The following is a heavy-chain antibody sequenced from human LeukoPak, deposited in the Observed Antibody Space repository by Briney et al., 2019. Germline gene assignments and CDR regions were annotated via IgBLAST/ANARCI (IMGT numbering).Heavy chain of an antibody. V-gene: IGHV3-48*03. CDR2: SSGSGDTI. J-gene: IGHJ5*02. Sequence: PWGSLRLSCVASGFTFSRYEMNWVRQAPGKGLEWISYSSGSGDTIYYADSVKGRFTISRDNAKNSLYLQMNSLRAEDTAVYHCARAPLVLQYPWWFDPWGQGTLVIVSS. CDR1: GFTFSRYE. D-gene: IGHD5-24*01. CDR3: ARAPLVLQYPWWFDP.